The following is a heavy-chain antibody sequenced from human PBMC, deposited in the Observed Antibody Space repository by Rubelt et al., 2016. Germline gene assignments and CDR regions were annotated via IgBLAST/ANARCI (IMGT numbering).Heavy chain of an antibody. V-gene: IGHV3-66*01. D-gene: IGHD1-26*01. CDR3: ARSEAVGAPFDC. CDR2: IYSGGNT. CDR1: GFTVSSNY. J-gene: IGHJ4*02. Sequence: VQLVESGGGVVQPGGSLRLSCAASGFTVSSNYMSWVRQAPGKGLEWVSVIYSGGNTYYADSVRGRFTISRDNSKNTLYLQMNSLRAEDTAVFYCARSEAVGAPFDCWGQGTLVTVSS.